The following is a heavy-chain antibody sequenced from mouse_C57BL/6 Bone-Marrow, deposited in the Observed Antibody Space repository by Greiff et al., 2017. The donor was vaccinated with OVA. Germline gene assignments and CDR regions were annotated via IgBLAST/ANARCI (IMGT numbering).Heavy chain of an antibody. D-gene: IGHD2-2*01. V-gene: IGHV10-3*01. CDR3: VRDLYGYDPWYFDV. CDR2: IRSKSSNYAT. CDR1: GFTFNTYA. Sequence: DVKLVESGGGLVQPKGSLKLSCAASGFTFNTYAMHWVRQAPGKGLEWVARIRSKSSNYATYYADSVKNRFTISRDDSQSMLYLQMNNLKTEDTAMYYCVRDLYGYDPWYFDVWGTGTTVTVSS. J-gene: IGHJ1*03.